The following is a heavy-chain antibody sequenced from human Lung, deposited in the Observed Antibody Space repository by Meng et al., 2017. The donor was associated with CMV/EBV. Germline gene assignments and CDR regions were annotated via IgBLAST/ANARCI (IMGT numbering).Heavy chain of an antibody. CDR2: INPNSGGT. CDR1: GYTFTGYY. D-gene: IGHD1-26*01. J-gene: IGHJ4*02. Sequence: KASGYTFTGYYMHWVRQGTGQGLEWMGWINPNSGGTNYAQKFQGRVTMTRDTSISTAYMELSRLRSDDTAVCYCARDLTVIVGPVNDYWGQGTLVTVSS. V-gene: IGHV1-2*02. CDR3: ARDLTVIVGPVNDY.